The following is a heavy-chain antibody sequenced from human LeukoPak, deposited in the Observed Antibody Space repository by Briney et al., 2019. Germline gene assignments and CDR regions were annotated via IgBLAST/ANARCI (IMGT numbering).Heavy chain of an antibody. CDR2: IYTGESS. CDR3: ARDRGRKYYFDY. V-gene: IGHV4-4*07. Sequence: LETLSLTCAVSGGSISSSNWSWIRQPAGKGLEWIGRIYTGESSNYNPPLRSRVTMSVDTSKNQFSLKLNSVTAADTAVYYCARDRGRKYYFDYWGQGTLVIVSS. CDR1: GGSISSSN. J-gene: IGHJ4*02.